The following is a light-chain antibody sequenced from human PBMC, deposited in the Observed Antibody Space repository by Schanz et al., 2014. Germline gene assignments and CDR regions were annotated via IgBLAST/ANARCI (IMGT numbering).Light chain of an antibody. Sequence: DIVMTQSPLSLPVTPGEPASISCRSSQSLLYSNGYNYLDWYLQRPGQSPQLLIYLGSNRASGVPDRFSGSGSGTDFTLKISRVEAEDVGLYYCMQGLQTPYSFGQGTKLEI. CDR2: LGS. CDR3: MQGLQTPYS. CDR1: QSLLYSNGYNY. V-gene: IGKV2-28*01. J-gene: IGKJ2*03.